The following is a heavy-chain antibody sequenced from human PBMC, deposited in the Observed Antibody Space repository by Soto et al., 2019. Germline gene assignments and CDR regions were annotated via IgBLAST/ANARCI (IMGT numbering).Heavy chain of an antibody. CDR1: GFTFSSYA. V-gene: IGHV3-30-3*01. CDR3: ARAPTSDVDTAMVYYFDY. D-gene: IGHD5-18*01. J-gene: IGHJ4*02. Sequence: GSLRLSCAASGFTFSSYAMHWVRQAPGKGLEWVAVRSYDGSNKYYADSVKSRFTISRDNSKNTLYLQMNSLRAEDTAVYYCARAPTSDVDTAMVYYFDYWGQGTLVTVSS. CDR2: RSYDGSNK.